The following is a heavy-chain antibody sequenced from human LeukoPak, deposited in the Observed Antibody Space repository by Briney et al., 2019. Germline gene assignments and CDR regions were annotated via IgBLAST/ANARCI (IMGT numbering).Heavy chain of an antibody. D-gene: IGHD2-21*02. CDR2: INPNSGGT. J-gene: IGHJ3*02. CDR3: ASEIGAYCGGDCYSSNAFDI. CDR1: GYTFTGYY. Sequence: ASVKVSCKASGYTFTGYYMHWVRQAPGQGLEWMGWINPNSGGTNYAQKFQGRVTMTRDTSISTAYMELSRLRSDDTAVYYCASEIGAYCGGDCYSSNAFDIWGQGTMVTVSS. V-gene: IGHV1-2*02.